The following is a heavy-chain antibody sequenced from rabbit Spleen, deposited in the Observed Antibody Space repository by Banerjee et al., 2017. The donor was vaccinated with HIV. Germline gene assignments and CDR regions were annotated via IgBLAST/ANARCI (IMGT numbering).Heavy chain of an antibody. J-gene: IGHJ3*01. D-gene: IGHD1-1*01. CDR1: GFDFSSDYD. V-gene: IGHV1S45*01. Sequence: QEQLVESGGGLAKPEGSLTLTCTASGFDFSSDYDMCWLRQAPGKGLEWIGCIYTGISGSTYYASWAKGRFTITKTSSTTVTLQMTSLTAADTATYFCTTMADSGGYLYLWGQGTLVTVS. CDR3: TTMADSGGYLYL. CDR2: IYTGISGST.